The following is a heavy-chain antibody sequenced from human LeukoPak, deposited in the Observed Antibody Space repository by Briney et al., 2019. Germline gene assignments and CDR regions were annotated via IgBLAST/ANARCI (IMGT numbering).Heavy chain of an antibody. CDR3: ARVERGGVLVV. J-gene: IGHJ4*02. CDR1: GDTFSTYT. Sequence: SVKVSCKASGDTFSTYTVTWVRQAPGQGLEWMGGVIPILGTPNYAQKFQGRVTITADKSTTTVSIDLRSLRSDDTAVCYCARVERGGVLVVWGPGTLVIVSS. D-gene: IGHD3-16*01. V-gene: IGHV1-69*08. CDR2: VIPILGTP.